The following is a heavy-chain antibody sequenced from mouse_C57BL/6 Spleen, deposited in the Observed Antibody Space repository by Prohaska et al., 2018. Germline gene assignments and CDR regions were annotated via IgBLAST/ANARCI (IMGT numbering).Heavy chain of an antibody. CDR2: INPDSSTI. CDR3: ASPNWDWYLDV. Sequence: EVKLLQSGGGLVQPGGSLKLSCAASGIDFSRYWMSWVRRAPGKGLEWIGEINPDSSTINYAPSLKDKFSISRDNAKNTLYLQMSKVRSEDTALYYCASPNWDWYLDVWGTGTTVTVSS. D-gene: IGHD4-1*01. CDR1: GIDFSRYW. V-gene: IGHV4-1*01. J-gene: IGHJ1*03.